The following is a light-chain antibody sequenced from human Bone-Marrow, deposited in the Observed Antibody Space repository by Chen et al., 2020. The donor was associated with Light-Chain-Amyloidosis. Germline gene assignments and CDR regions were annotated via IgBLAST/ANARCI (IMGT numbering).Light chain of an antibody. J-gene: IGLJ2*01. CDR3: QSADSSGTYEVI. CDR1: NIGRYS. V-gene: IGLV3-25*03. CDR2: DDT. Sequence: SYELTQPPSVSVSPGQTASITCGGNNIGRYSVHWYQQKPGQAPALVVCDDTDRPSGIPERFSGSSSGTTATLTISGVQAEDEADYHCQSADSSGTYEVIFGGGTKLTVL.